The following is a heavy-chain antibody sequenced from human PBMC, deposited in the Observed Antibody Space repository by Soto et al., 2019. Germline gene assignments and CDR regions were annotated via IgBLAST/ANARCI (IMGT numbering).Heavy chain of an antibody. CDR1: GYTFTSYD. J-gene: IGHJ6*02. D-gene: IGHD2-15*01. V-gene: IGHV1-8*01. CDR2: MNPNSGNT. Sequence: ASVKVSCKASGYTFTSYDINWVRQATGQGLEWMGWMNPNSGNTGYAQKFQGRVTMTRNTSISTAYMELSSLRSEDTAVYYCASGGYCSGGSCYCYYYYGMDVWGQGTTVTVSS. CDR3: ASGGYCSGGSCYCYYYYGMDV.